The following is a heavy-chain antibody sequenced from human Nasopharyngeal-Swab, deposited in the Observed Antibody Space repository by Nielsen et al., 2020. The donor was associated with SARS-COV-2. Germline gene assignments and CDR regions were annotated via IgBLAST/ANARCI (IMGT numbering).Heavy chain of an antibody. CDR1: GFTFDDYA. V-gene: IGHV3-9*01. CDR3: AKVSGYSYGTYWYFDL. CDR2: ISWNSGSI. J-gene: IGHJ2*01. D-gene: IGHD5-18*01. Sequence: SLKISCAASGFTFDDYAMHWVRQAPGKGPEWVSGISWNSGSIGYADSVKGRFTISRDNAKNSLYLQMNSLRAEDTALYYCAKVSGYSYGTYWYFDLWGQGTLVTVSS.